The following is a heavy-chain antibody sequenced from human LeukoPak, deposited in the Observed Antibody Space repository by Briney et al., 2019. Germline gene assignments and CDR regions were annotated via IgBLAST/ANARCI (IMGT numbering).Heavy chain of an antibody. J-gene: IGHJ4*02. Sequence: KDSETLSLTCNVSGGSISGYHWSWIRQPPGKGLEWLGYIYYSGSSNYNPSLKSRVTMSADTSKNQFSLKLSSVTAADTAVYYCAKDRGGQYSYGLDYWGQGTLVTVSS. CDR1: GGSISGYH. V-gene: IGHV4-59*01. CDR3: AKDRGGQYSYGLDY. D-gene: IGHD5-18*01. CDR2: IYYSGSS.